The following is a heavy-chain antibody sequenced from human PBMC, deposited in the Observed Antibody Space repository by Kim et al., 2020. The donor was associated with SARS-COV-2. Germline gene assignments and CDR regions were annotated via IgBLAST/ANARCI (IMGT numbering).Heavy chain of an antibody. V-gene: IGHV3-21*01. CDR1: GFTFSSYS. CDR3: ARGGGYCGGDCYWYAFDI. Sequence: GGSLRLSCAASGFTFSSYSMNWVRQAPGKGLEWVSSISSSSSNIYYADSVKGRFTISRNNAKNSLYLQMNSLRAEDTSVYYCARGGGYCGGDCYWYAFDIWGQETMVTVSS. J-gene: IGHJ3*02. D-gene: IGHD2-21*02. CDR2: ISSSSSNI.